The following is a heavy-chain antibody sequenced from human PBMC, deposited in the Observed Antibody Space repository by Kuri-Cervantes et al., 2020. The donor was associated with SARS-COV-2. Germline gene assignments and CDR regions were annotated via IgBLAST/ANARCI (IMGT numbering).Heavy chain of an antibody. Sequence: GESLKISCAASGFTFSRYAMHWVRQAPGKGLEWVAVVSFDGGNLYYPQSMRGRFTISRDNSKTTLYLQINSLRVEDTAMYYCACPKKQWLNYDFYFDYWGQGTLVTVSS. J-gene: IGHJ4*02. CDR1: GFTFSRYA. D-gene: IGHD5-12*01. V-gene: IGHV3-30-3*01. CDR2: VSFDGGNL. CDR3: ACPKKQWLNYDFYFDY.